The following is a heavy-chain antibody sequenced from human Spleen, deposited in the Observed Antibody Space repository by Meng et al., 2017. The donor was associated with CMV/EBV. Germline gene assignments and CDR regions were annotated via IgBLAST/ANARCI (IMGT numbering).Heavy chain of an antibody. J-gene: IGHJ4*02. D-gene: IGHD2-21*01. CDR1: GFTFSSYW. CDR3: AKEGIAYCGGDCHSDY. CDR2: ISYDRSNQ. V-gene: IGHV3-30*18. Sequence: GGSLRLSCVASGFTFSSYWMHWVRQAPGKGLEWVAVISYDRSNQDYADSVKGRFTISRDNSNNTLYLDMTSLRPEDTAVYYCAKEGIAYCGGDCHSDYWGQGTLVTVSS.